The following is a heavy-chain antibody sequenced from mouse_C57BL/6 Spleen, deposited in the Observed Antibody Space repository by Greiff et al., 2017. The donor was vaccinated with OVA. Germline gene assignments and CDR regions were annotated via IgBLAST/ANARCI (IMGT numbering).Heavy chain of an antibody. CDR3: ARGDGYYLYYAMDY. Sequence: VQLKESGPGLVKPSQSLSLTCSVTGYSITSGYYWNWIRQFPGNKLEWMGYISYDGSNNYNPSLKNRISITRDTSKNQFFLKLNSVTTEDTATYYCARGDGYYLYYAMDYWGQGTSVTVSS. D-gene: IGHD2-3*01. CDR1: GYSITSGYY. CDR2: ISYDGSN. J-gene: IGHJ4*01. V-gene: IGHV3-6*01.